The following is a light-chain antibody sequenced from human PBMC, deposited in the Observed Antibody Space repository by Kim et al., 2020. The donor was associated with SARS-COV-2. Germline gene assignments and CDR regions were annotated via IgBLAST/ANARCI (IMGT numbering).Light chain of an antibody. CDR1: NIGSKN. CDR2: RDS. Sequence: VSVALGQTARITCGGGNIGSKNVHWYQLKPGQAPVLVIYRDSNRPAGIPERFSGSNSGNTATLTISRAQAGDEADYYCQVWDSSVVFGGGTQLTVL. V-gene: IGLV3-9*01. J-gene: IGLJ2*01. CDR3: QVWDSSVV.